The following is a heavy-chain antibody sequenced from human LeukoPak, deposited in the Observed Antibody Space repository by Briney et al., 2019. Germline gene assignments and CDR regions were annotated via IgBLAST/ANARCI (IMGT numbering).Heavy chain of an antibody. J-gene: IGHJ4*02. V-gene: IGHV1-69*13. CDR2: IIPIFGTA. Sequence: GASVKVSCKVSGYTLTELSMHWVRQAPGKGLEWMGGIIPIFGTANYAQKFQGRVTITADESTSTAYMELSSLRSEDTAVYYCARVGSGYDFAYFDYWGQGTLVTVSS. CDR3: ARVGSGYDFAYFDY. D-gene: IGHD5-12*01. CDR1: GYTLTELS.